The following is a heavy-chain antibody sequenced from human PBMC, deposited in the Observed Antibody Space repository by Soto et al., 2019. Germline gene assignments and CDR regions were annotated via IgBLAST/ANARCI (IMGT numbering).Heavy chain of an antibody. CDR3: SRDTNDSSDYYHLYYGMDV. D-gene: IGHD3-22*01. V-gene: IGHV1-3*01. CDR2: INAGNGNT. Sequence: ASVKVSCKASGYTFTGYGIHGVRQAPGQRLEWRGWINAGNGNTQYSAKFQGRVTTTSDTPASTAYLVVRSLRSEDTAVYYCSRDTNDSSDYYHLYYGMDVWGQGTTVTVSS. J-gene: IGHJ6*02. CDR1: GYTFTGYG.